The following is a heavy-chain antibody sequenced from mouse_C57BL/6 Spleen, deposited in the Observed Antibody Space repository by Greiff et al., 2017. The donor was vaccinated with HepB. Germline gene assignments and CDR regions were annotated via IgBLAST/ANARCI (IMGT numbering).Heavy chain of an antibody. CDR2: FHPYNDDT. CDR1: GYTFTTYP. D-gene: IGHD1-1*01. CDR3: ARGYYGSRYWYFDV. J-gene: IGHJ1*03. Sequence: QVQLQQSGAELVKPGASVKISCKASGYTFTTYPIEWMKQNHGKSLEWIGNFHPYNDDTKYNEKFKGKATLTVEKSSSTVYLELSRLTSDDSAVYYCARGYYGSRYWYFDVWGTGTTVTVSS. V-gene: IGHV1-47*01.